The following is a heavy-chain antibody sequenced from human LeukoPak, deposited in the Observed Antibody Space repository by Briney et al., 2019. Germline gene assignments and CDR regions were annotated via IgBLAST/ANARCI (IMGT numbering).Heavy chain of an antibody. Sequence: GASVKVSCKASGGTFSSYTISWVRQAPGQGLEWMGRIIPILGIANYAQKFQGRVTITADKSTSTAYMELSSLRSEDTAVYYCAGDGSIAAAGTRYWGQGTLVTVSS. V-gene: IGHV1-69*04. CDR1: GGTFSSYT. CDR3: AGDGSIAAAGTRY. J-gene: IGHJ4*02. CDR2: IIPILGIA. D-gene: IGHD6-13*01.